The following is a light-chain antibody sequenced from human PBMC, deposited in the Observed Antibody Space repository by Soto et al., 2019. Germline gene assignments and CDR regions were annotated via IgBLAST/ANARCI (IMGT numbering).Light chain of an antibody. V-gene: IGLV2-14*03. Sequence: QSVLTQPASMSGSPGQSITISCTGTTSDIGNYDYVSWYQQHPGRAPKLIIYDVSSRPSGVSNRFSGSKSGNTASLTISGLQADDEADYYCSSYTTSNTEVFGSGTQLTVL. CDR1: TSDIGNYDY. CDR3: SSYTTSNTEV. J-gene: IGLJ7*01. CDR2: DVS.